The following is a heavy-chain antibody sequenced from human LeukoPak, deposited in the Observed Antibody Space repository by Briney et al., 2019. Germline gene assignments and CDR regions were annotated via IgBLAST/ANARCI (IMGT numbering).Heavy chain of an antibody. D-gene: IGHD1-1*01. CDR3: AKATGNLGN. J-gene: IGHJ4*02. V-gene: IGHV3-30*04. CDR2: ILYDGSNK. CDR1: GFTFSSYA. Sequence: GGSLRLSCAASGFTFSSYAMYWVRQAPGKGLQWVATILYDGSNKYYVDSVKGRFTISRDNSKNTLYLQMNSLTAEDTAIYYCAKATGNLGNWGQGTLVTVSS.